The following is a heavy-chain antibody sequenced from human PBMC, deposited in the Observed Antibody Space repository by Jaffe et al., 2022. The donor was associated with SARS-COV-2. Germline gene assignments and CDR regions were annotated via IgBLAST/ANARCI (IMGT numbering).Heavy chain of an antibody. CDR1: GSSITNRNYY. D-gene: IGHD3-22*01. CDR3: AKSRHDKSAYFDY. CDR2: FYYNSET. J-gene: IGHJ4*02. Sequence: QLQLQESGPGLVRPSETLSLTCTVSGSSITNRNYYWGWIRQPPGKELEWIGSFYYNSETYYNPSLRSRVTISADTSKNQVSLELRSLTAADTAVYYCAKSRHDKSAYFDYWGQGTLITVSS. V-gene: IGHV4-39*01.